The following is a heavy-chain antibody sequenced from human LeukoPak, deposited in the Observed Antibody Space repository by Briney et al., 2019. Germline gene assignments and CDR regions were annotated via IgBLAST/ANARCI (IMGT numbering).Heavy chain of an antibody. CDR2: ISYDGSNK. Sequence: PGGSLRFSCAASGFTFSSYGMHWVRQAPGKGLEWVAVISYDGSNKYYADSVKGRFTISRDNSKNTLYLQMNSLRAEDTAVYYCARDGNPPYYYGMDVWGQGTTVTVSS. V-gene: IGHV3-30*03. CDR1: GFTFSSYG. CDR3: ARDGNPPYYYGMDV. J-gene: IGHJ6*02. D-gene: IGHD4-23*01.